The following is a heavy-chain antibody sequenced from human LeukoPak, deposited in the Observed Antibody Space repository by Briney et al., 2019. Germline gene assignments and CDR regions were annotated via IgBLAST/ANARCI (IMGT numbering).Heavy chain of an antibody. Sequence: GRSPRLSCAASGFTFDDYAMHWVRQAPGKGLVWVSRINSDGSSTSYADSVKGRFTISRDNAKNTLYLQMNSLRAEDTAVYYCASTYSSGWYPTEYFQHWGQGTLVTVSS. CDR1: GFTFDDYA. CDR2: INSDGSST. CDR3: ASTYSSGWYPTEYFQH. D-gene: IGHD6-19*01. J-gene: IGHJ1*01. V-gene: IGHV3-74*01.